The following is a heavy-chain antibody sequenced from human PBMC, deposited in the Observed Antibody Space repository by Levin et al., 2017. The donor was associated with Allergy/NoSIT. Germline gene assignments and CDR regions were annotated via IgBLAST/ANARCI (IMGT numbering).Heavy chain of an antibody. J-gene: IGHJ4*02. CDR3: VKDTDWSFDS. Sequence: GGSLRLSCAASGFTFSGHWMIWVRQAPGKGLEWVANIDGDGSVRNYVDSVRGRFTISRDNAKTSLYLQMNSLRAEDTAVYYCVKDTDWSFDSWGPGTLVTVSS. CDR2: IDGDGSVR. D-gene: IGHD3-9*01. CDR1: GFTFSGHW. V-gene: IGHV3-7*04.